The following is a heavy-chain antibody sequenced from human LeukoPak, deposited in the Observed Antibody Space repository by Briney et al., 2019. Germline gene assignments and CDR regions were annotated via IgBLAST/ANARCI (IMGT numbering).Heavy chain of an antibody. CDR1: GFNFDDYA. CDR3: AKDDGFYGSEFDY. D-gene: IGHD3-10*01. V-gene: IGHV3-9*01. Sequence: GGSLRLSCGASGFNFDDYAMHWVRHAPGKGLEWVSVISWNSGNIGYADSVKGRFTISRDNAKNSLYLQMNSLRAEDTAFYYCAKDDGFYGSEFDYWGQGTLVTVSS. CDR2: ISWNSGNI. J-gene: IGHJ4*02.